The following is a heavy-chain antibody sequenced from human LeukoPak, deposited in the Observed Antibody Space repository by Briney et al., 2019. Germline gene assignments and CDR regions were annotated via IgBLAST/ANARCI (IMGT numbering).Heavy chain of an antibody. Sequence: SSETLSLTCNVSGVSIRSYYWSWIRQPPGKGLEWIGYIYYSGSTNYNPSLKSRVTISVGTSKNQFSLKLSSVTAADTAVYYCARAPGLGAFDIWGQGTMVTVSS. D-gene: IGHD1-14*01. CDR1: GVSIRSYY. J-gene: IGHJ3*02. V-gene: IGHV4-59*01. CDR3: ARAPGLGAFDI. CDR2: IYYSGST.